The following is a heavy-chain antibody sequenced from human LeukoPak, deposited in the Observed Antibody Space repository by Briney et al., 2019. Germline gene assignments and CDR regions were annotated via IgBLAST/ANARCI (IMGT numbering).Heavy chain of an antibody. CDR3: AKKWELLVDAAFDI. V-gene: IGHV3-30*18. D-gene: IGHD1-26*01. CDR1: GFTFSSYG. J-gene: IGHJ3*02. CDR2: ISYDGSNK. Sequence: GRSLRLSCAASGFTFSSYGIHWVRQAPGKGLEWVAVISYDGSNKYYADSVKGRFTIFRDNSKNTLYLQMNSLRAEDTAVYYCAKKWELLVDAAFDIWGQGTMVTVSS.